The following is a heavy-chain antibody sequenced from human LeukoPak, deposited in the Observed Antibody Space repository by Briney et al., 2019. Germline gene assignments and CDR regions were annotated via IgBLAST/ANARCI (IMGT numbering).Heavy chain of an antibody. CDR2: ISSSSSYI. J-gene: IGHJ6*02. CDR1: GFTFSSYS. V-gene: IGHV3-21*01. CDR3: ARDPVTTVTLNPHYYYGMDV. D-gene: IGHD4-11*01. Sequence: GGSLRLSCAASGFTFSSYSMNWVRQAPGKGMEWDSSISSSSSYIYYADSVKGRFTISRDNAKNSLYLQMNSLRAEDTAVYYCARDPVTTVTLNPHYYYGMDVWGQGTTVTVSS.